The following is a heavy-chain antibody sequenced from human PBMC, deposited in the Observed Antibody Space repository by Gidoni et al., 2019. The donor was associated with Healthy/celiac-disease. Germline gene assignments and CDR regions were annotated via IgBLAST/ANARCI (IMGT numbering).Heavy chain of an antibody. Sequence: QITLKESGPTLVKPTQTLTLTCTFSGFSLSTSGVGVGWIRQPPGKALEWLALIYWNGDKRYSPSLKSRLTITKDTSKNQVVLTMTNMDPVDTATYYCAHSSSRYYDILTGYYRIFDYWGQGTLVTVSS. V-gene: IGHV2-5*01. D-gene: IGHD3-9*01. CDR1: GFSLSTSGVG. CDR2: IYWNGDK. J-gene: IGHJ4*02. CDR3: AHSSSRYYDILTGYYRIFDY.